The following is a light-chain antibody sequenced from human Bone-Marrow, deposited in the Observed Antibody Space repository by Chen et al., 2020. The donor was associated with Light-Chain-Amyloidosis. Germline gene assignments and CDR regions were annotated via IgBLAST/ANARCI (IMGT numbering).Light chain of an antibody. J-gene: IGKJ3*01. V-gene: IGKV3-20*01. Sequence: DIVLTQSPGTLSLSPGESATLSCRASQRVSNNYLAWYQQKPGQAPRLLIYSASSRATGIPDRFSGSGSGTDFTLTIDRLEPEDFAVYYCQQYGSSPSTFGPGIKVDFK. CDR3: QQYGSSPST. CDR1: QRVSNNY. CDR2: SAS.